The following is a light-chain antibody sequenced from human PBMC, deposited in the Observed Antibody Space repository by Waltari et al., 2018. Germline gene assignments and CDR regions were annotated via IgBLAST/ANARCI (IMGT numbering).Light chain of an antibody. CDR2: AAS. CDR1: KSISSY. CDR3: KQSYRTPAT. J-gene: IGKJ2*01. Sequence: DIQMTQSPSSLSPSVCDRVTIPCRASKSISSYLNWYQQKPGKAPKLLIYAASSLQSGVPERFSGSGSGTDFTLTISRLQPEDFATYYCKQSYRTPATFGQGTKVEIK. V-gene: IGKV1-39*01.